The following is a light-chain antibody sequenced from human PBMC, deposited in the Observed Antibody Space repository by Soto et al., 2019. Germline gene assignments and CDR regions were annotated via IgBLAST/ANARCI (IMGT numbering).Light chain of an antibody. CDR3: CSSATSISYV. J-gene: IGLJ1*01. CDR1: SIYVGAYNL. Sequence: QSALAQPASVSGSPGQSITISCTGTSIYVGAYNLVSWYQHHPGKAPKLLIYDGTKRPSGVSNRFSGSKSGNTASLTISGLQAEDEADYYCCSSATSISYVFGTGTKVTVL. V-gene: IGLV2-23*01. CDR2: DGT.